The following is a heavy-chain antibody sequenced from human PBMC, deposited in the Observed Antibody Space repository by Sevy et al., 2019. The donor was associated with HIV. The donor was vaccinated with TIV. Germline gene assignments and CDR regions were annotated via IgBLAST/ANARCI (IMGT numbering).Heavy chain of an antibody. V-gene: IGHV1-2*04. D-gene: IGHD3-22*01. CDR2: INPNSGGT. Sequence: ASVKVSCKASGYTFTGYYMHWVRQAPGQGLEWMGWINPNSGGTNYAQKFQGWVTMTRDTSISTAYMELSRLRSDDTAMYYCARGDGDYYDSSGYLYDYWGQGTLVTVSS. CDR1: GYTFTGYY. J-gene: IGHJ4*02. CDR3: ARGDGDYYDSSGYLYDY.